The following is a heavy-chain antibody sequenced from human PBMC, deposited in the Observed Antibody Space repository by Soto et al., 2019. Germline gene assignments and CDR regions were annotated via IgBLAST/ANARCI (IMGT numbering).Heavy chain of an antibody. J-gene: IGHJ4*02. CDR3: ARDLIPYGAGGGYFDY. CDR1: GFTFSSYA. CDR2: ISSNGGST. Sequence: GGSLRLSCAASGFTFSSYAMHWVRQAPGKGLEYVSAISSNGGSTYYANSVKGRFTISRDNSKNTLYLQMGSLRAEDMAVYYCARDLIPYGAGGGYFDYWGQGTLVTVSS. V-gene: IGHV3-64*01. D-gene: IGHD4-17*01.